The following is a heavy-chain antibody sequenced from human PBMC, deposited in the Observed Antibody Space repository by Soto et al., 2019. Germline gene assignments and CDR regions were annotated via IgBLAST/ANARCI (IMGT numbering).Heavy chain of an antibody. V-gene: IGHV3-23*01. CDR1: GFTFSNYA. CDR3: AKSQSSLYYMDV. CDR2: FGGSGGT. J-gene: IGHJ6*03. Sequence: EVQVLESGGGLVQPGGSLRLSCVGSGFTFSNYAMAWVRQAPGKGLEWVSGFGGSGGTYYADSVKGRYTISRDNSKNTLYLQMNSLRVEDTAVYYCAKSQSSLYYMDVWGKGTAVTVSS.